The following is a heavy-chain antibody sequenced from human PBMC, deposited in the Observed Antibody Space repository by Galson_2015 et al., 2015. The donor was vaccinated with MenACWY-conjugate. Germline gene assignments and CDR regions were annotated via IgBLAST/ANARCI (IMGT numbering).Heavy chain of an antibody. D-gene: IGHD2-21*02. Sequence: SLRLSCAASGFTFSSYGMHWVRQAPGKGLEWVAVISYDGSNKYYADSVKGRFTISRDNSKNPLYLQTNSPRAEDTAVYYCAKARRGRVVVTATTDYWGQGTLVTVSS. CDR1: GFTFSSYG. V-gene: IGHV3-30*18. CDR3: AKARRGRVVVTATTDY. J-gene: IGHJ4*02. CDR2: ISYDGSNK.